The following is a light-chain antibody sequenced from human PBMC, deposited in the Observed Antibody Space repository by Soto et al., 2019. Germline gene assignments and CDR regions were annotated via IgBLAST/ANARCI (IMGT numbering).Light chain of an antibody. CDR3: QQYGSSGIT. CDR1: QSISSN. V-gene: IGKV3-20*01. Sequence: EIVMTQSPATLSVSPGERATLSCRASQSISSNLAWYQQKPGQAPRLLMFRTSSRATGFPARFSGSGSGTDFTLTISRLEPEDFAVYYCQQYGSSGITFGQGTRLEIK. CDR2: RTS. J-gene: IGKJ5*01.